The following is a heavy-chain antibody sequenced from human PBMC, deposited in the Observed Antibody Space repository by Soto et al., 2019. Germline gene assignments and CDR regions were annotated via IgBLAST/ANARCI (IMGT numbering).Heavy chain of an antibody. Sequence: SETLSLTCTVSGGSISSYYWSWIRQPPGKGLEWIGYIYYSGSTNYNPSLKSRVTISVDTSKNQFSLKLSSVTAADTAVYYCARQGKDYGDLLFDYWGQGTLVTVSS. CDR3: ARQGKDYGDLLFDY. CDR1: GGSISSYY. V-gene: IGHV4-59*08. D-gene: IGHD4-17*01. CDR2: IYYSGST. J-gene: IGHJ4*02.